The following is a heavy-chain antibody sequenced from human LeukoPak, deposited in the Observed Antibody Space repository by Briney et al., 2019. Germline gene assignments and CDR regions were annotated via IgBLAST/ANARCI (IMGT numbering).Heavy chain of an antibody. CDR3: ARLMSEWFDP. CDR1: GASISDFY. J-gene: IGHJ5*02. V-gene: IGHV4-59*08. CDR2: IYYSGTS. Sequence: SETLSLTCTVSGASISDFYWNWIRQPPGKGLEWIGNIYYSGTSNYNPSLNSRVTISLDTVKNHFSLKLTSVTAAETAVYYCARLMSEWFDPWGQGTLVTVSS.